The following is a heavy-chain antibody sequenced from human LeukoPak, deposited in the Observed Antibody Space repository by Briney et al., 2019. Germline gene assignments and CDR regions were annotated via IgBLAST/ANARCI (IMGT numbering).Heavy chain of an antibody. Sequence: GGSLRLSCAASGFTFSDYWMHWVRQAPGKGLVWVSRIKTDGHETNYADSVKGRFTISRDNAKNTLYLQMNSLRAEDTAVYYCAKDHRPYCSSTSCYRADYWGQGTLVTVSS. D-gene: IGHD2-2*02. J-gene: IGHJ4*02. CDR1: GFTFSDYW. V-gene: IGHV3-74*01. CDR3: AKDHRPYCSSTSCYRADY. CDR2: IKTDGHET.